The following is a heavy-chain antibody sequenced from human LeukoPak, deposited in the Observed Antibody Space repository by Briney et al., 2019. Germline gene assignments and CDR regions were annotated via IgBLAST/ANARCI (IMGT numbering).Heavy chain of an antibody. D-gene: IGHD5-24*01. CDR3: AKDPERWLQLRLGFSD. Sequence: GGSLRLSCAASGFTFTSYGMSWVRQAPGKGLEWVSGISGSGGNTYYADSVKGRFTISRDNSKNTLYLQMNSLRAEDTAVYYCAKDPERWLQLRLGFSDWGQGTLVTASS. J-gene: IGHJ4*02. CDR2: ISGSGGNT. V-gene: IGHV3-23*01. CDR1: GFTFTSYG.